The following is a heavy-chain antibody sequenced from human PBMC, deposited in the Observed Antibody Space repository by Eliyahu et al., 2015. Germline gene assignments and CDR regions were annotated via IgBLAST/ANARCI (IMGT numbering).Heavy chain of an antibody. J-gene: IGHJ6*02. CDR3: ARGRSSSSMTYYYYYYGMDV. D-gene: IGHD6-13*01. CDR2: INHSGST. CDR1: GXSFXGYY. V-gene: IGHV4-34*01. Sequence: QVQLQQWGAGLLKPSETLSLTCAVYGXSFXGYYWXWIPQPPGKGLEWXGEINHSGSTNXNPSLKSRVTISVDTSKNQFSLKLSSVTAADTAVYYCARGRSSSSMTYYYYYYGMDVWGQGTTVTVSS.